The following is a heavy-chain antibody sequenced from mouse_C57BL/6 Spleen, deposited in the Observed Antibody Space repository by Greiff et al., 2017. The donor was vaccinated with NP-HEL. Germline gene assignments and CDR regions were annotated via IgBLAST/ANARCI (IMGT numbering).Heavy chain of an antibody. Sequence: VKLVESGAELVKPGASVKLSCKASGYTFTSYWMQWVKQRSGQGLEWIGEIDPSDRYTNYNQKFKGKATLTVDTSSSTAYMQLSSLTSEDSAVYYCAIYGSRDYWGQGTTLTVSS. J-gene: IGHJ2*01. CDR2: IDPSDRYT. D-gene: IGHD1-1*01. CDR1: GYTFTSYW. CDR3: AIYGSRDY. V-gene: IGHV1-50*01.